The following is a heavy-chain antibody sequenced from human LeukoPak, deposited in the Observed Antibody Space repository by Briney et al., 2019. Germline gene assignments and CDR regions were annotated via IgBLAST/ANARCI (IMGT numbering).Heavy chain of an antibody. V-gene: IGHV1-46*01. CDR2: INPSGGST. J-gene: IGHJ4*02. Sequence: ASVKVSCKASGYTFTSYYMHWARQPPGQGLERMGKINPSGGSTSYGQKFQGRVTMTRDTSTSTVYMELSSLRSEDTAVYYCARVQAYCGGDCRLFDYWGQGTLVTVSS. CDR3: ARVQAYCGGDCRLFDY. CDR1: GYTFTSYY. D-gene: IGHD2-21*02.